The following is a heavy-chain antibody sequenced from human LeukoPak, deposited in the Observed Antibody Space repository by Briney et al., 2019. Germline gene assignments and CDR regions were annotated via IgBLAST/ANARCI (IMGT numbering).Heavy chain of an antibody. V-gene: IGHV1-8*01. J-gene: IGHJ5*02. CDR2: MNPNSGNT. Sequence: GASVKVSCKASGYTFTSYDINWVRQATGQGLEWMGWMNPNSGNTGYAQKFQGRVTMTRNTSISTAYMELSSLRSEDTAVYYCARGRGKAVAVTKNWFDPWGQGTLVTVSS. D-gene: IGHD6-13*01. CDR1: GYTFTSYD. CDR3: ARGRGKAVAVTKNWFDP.